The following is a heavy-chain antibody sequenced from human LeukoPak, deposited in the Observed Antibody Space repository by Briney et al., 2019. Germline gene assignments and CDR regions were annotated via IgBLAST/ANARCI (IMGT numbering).Heavy chain of an antibody. CDR2: IYYSGVT. CDR3: ARLGSQLWRYFDC. V-gene: IGHV4-59*01. Sequence: PSETLSLTCTMSGGSMINYYWGWIRQTPGKGLEWLGYIYYSGVTDYNTSLKGRVTISIDTSKSQFSLNLNSVTAADTAVYYCARLGSQLWRYFDCWGQGTLVTVSS. D-gene: IGHD5-18*01. CDR1: GGSMINYY. J-gene: IGHJ4*02.